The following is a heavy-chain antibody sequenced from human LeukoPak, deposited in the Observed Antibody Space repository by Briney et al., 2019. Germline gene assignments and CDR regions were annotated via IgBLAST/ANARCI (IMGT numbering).Heavy chain of an antibody. D-gene: IGHD3-16*01. Sequence: GGSLKLSCAASGFTFSSYGMHWVRQAPGKGLEWVAFIRYDGSNKYYADSVKGRFTISRDNSKNTLYLQMNSLRAEDTAVYYCAKEEGSGLYHYYYYYMDVWGKGTTVTISS. CDR2: IRYDGSNK. J-gene: IGHJ6*03. CDR1: GFTFSSYG. V-gene: IGHV3-30*02. CDR3: AKEEGSGLYHYYYYYMDV.